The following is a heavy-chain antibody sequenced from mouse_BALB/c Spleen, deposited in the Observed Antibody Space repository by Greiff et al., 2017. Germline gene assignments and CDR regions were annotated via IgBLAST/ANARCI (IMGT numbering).Heavy chain of an antibody. CDR1: GDSITSGY. V-gene: IGHV3-8*02. D-gene: IGHD1-1*01. CDR3: ANYYGLPFAY. J-gene: IGHJ3*01. Sequence: EVKLVESGPSLVKPSQTLSLTCSVTGDSITSGYWNWIRKFPGNKLEYMGYISYSGSTYYNPSLKSRISITRDTSKNQYYLQLNSVTTEDTATYYCANYYGLPFAYWGQGTLVTVSA. CDR2: ISYSGST.